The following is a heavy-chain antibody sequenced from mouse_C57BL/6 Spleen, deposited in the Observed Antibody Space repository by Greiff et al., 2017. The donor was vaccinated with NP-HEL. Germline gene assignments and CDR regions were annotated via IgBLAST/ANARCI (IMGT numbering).Heavy chain of an antibody. Sequence: EVQLVESGGGLVKPGGSLKLSCAASGFTFSDYGMHWVRQAPEKGLEWVAYISSGSSTIYYADTVKGRFTISRDNAKNTLFLQMTSLRSEDTAMYYCAGGSSYNYYYAMDYWGQGTSVTVSS. D-gene: IGHD1-1*01. CDR3: AGGSSYNYYYAMDY. V-gene: IGHV5-17*01. CDR1: GFTFSDYG. J-gene: IGHJ4*01. CDR2: ISSGSSTI.